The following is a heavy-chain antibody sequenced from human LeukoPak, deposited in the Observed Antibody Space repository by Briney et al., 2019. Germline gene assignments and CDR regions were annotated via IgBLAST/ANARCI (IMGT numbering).Heavy chain of an antibody. V-gene: IGHV4-39*01. CDR2: IYYSGST. J-gene: IGHJ4*02. D-gene: IGHD2-8*01. CDR3: ARRKNGGFDY. CDR1: GGSISSTSYY. Sequence: SETLSLTCTVSGGSISSTSYYWGWIRQPPGKGLEWIGSIYYSGSTYYNPSLKSRLTISVDTSKNHFSLKLSSVTAAGTAVYYCARRKNGGFDYWGQGTLVTVSS.